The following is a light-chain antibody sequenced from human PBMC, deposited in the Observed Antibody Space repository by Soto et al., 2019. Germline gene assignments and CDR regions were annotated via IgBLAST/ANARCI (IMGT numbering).Light chain of an antibody. CDR1: SSDVGGYNY. J-gene: IGLJ1*01. CDR2: DVS. V-gene: IGLV2-14*01. CDR3: CSYTTSNTRQIV. Sequence: QSALTQPASVSGSPGKSITISCTGTSSDVGGYNYVSWYQQHPGKAPKFMIYDVSNRPSGVSNRFSGSKSGNTASLTISGLQAEDEADYYCCSYTTSNTRQIVVGTGTKLTVL.